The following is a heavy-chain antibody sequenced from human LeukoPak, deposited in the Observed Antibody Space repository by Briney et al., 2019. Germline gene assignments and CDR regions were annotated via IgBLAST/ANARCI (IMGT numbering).Heavy chain of an antibody. D-gene: IGHD3-10*01. CDR1: GFTFSSYG. J-gene: IGHJ4*02. V-gene: IGHV3-30*02. CDR3: ARTPYYYGSGTDWGFDY. Sequence: GGSLSLSCAASGFTFSSYGMHWVRQAPGKGLEWVAFIRYDGSNKYYADSVKGRFTISRDNSKNTLYLQMNSLRAEDTAVYYCARTPYYYGSGTDWGFDYWGQGTLVTVSS. CDR2: IRYDGSNK.